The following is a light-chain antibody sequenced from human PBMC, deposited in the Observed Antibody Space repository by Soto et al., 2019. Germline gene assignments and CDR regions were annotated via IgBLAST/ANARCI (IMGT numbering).Light chain of an antibody. CDR3: QQYGRSPLT. J-gene: IGKJ4*01. CDR2: GAS. Sequence: EIVLTQSPGTLSLSPGERATLSCRASQSVSSSYLAWYQQKPGQAPRLLISGASSRATGIPDRFSGSGSGTDFALTISRLEPDDLAVYYCQQYGRSPLTSGGGTKVDIK. V-gene: IGKV3-20*01. CDR1: QSVSSSY.